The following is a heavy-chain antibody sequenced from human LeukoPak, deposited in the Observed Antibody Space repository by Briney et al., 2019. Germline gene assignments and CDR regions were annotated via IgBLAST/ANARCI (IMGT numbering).Heavy chain of an antibody. CDR1: GGSISRNNYH. CDR3: ARVVPSYMDV. V-gene: IGHV4-39*01. Sequence: SETLSLTCTVSGGSISRNNYHWGWIRQPPGKGLEWIATIYYSGSTYYNPSLKSRVTVSVDTSKNQFSLKLSSVTAADTAVYYCARVVPSYMDVWGKGNTVTVSS. CDR2: IYYSGST. J-gene: IGHJ6*03. D-gene: IGHD2-15*01.